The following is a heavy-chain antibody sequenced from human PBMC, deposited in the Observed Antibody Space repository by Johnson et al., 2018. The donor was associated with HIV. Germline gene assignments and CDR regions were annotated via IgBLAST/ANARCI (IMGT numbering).Heavy chain of an antibody. CDR2: IRYDGSNK. CDR3: ARGYNWNYEGAFDI. V-gene: IGHV3-30*02. CDR1: GFTFSSYG. D-gene: IGHD1-7*01. J-gene: IGHJ3*02. Sequence: QVQLVESGGGLVQPGGSLRLSCAASGFTFSSYGMHWVRQAPGKGLEWVAFIRYDGSNKYYADSVKGRFTISRDNSKNTRYLQRNSLRAEDTAVYYCARGYNWNYEGAFDIWGQGTMVTVSS.